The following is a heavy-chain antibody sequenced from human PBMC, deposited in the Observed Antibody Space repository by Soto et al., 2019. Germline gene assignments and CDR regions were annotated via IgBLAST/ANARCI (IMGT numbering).Heavy chain of an antibody. CDR1: GYTFTSYD. Sequence: GASVKVSCKASGYTFTSYDINCVRQATGQGLEWMGWMNPNSGNTGYAQKFQGRVTMTRNTSISTAYMELSSLRSEDTAVYYCARGKVLLWFGELLNGPDYHYYMDVWGKGTTVTVSS. CDR2: MNPNSGNT. CDR3: ARGKVLLWFGELLNGPDYHYYMDV. D-gene: IGHD3-10*01. V-gene: IGHV1-8*01. J-gene: IGHJ6*03.